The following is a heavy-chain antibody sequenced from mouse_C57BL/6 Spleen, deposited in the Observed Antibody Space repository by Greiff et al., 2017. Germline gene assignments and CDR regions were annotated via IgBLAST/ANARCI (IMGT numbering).Heavy chain of an antibody. Sequence: VQLQQSEAELVRPGASVKLSCTASGYNIKDDYMHWVKQRPEQGQEWIGWIDPEDGDTKYDPKLKGKGTITADKSSNTAYMQLISLTAEDTVAYYCTTVYYDPLSDCFDYWGQGTPLTVSS. V-gene: IGHV14-4*01. J-gene: IGHJ2*01. D-gene: IGHD2-4*01. CDR2: IDPEDGDT. CDR1: GYNIKDDY. CDR3: TTVYYDPLSDCFDY.